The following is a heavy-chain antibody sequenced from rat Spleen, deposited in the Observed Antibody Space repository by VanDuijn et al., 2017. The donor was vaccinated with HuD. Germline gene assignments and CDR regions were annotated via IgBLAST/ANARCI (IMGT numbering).Heavy chain of an antibody. CDR2: IWSGGST. CDR3: VRSGYNFDY. Sequence: VQLVESDGGLVQPGRSLKLSCAASGFTLSDHYMAWVRQPPGKGLEWIGAIWSGGSTDYSSALKSRLSISRDTSKSQVLLKMNSLQTEDTAMYFCVRSGYNFDYWGQGVMVTVSS. J-gene: IGHJ2*01. CDR1: GFTLSDHY. D-gene: IGHD1-4*01. V-gene: IGHV2-15*01.